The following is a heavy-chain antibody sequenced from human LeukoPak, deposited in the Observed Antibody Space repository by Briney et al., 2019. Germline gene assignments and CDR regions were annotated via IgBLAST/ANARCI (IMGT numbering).Heavy chain of an antibody. CDR2: ISAYNGNT. CDR3: ARDRGMGDFWSGYYYYNWFDP. J-gene: IGHJ5*02. CDR1: GYTFTSYG. V-gene: IGHV1-18*01. Sequence: ASVKVSCKASGYTFTSYGISWVRQAPGQGLEWMGWISAYNGNTNYAQKLQGRVTMTTDTSTSTAYMELRSLRSDDTAVYYCARDRGMGDFWSGYYYYNWFDPWGQGTLVTVSS. D-gene: IGHD3-3*01.